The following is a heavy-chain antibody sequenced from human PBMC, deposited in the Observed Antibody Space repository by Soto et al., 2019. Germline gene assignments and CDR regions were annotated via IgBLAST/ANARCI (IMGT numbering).Heavy chain of an antibody. V-gene: IGHV3-9*01. CDR3: AKDRSFGVPDYMYYGMDV. D-gene: IGHD3-16*01. CDR2: ISWNSGSI. Sequence: QPGGSLRLSCAASGFTFDDYAMHWVRQAPGKGLEWVSGISWNSGSIGYADSVKGRFTISRDNAKNSLYLQMNSLRAEDTALYYCAKDRSFGVPDYMYYGMDVWGQGTTVTVSS. CDR1: GFTFDDYA. J-gene: IGHJ6*02.